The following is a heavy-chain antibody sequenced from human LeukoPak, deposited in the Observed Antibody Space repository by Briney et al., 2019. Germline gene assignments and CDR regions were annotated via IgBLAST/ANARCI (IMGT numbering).Heavy chain of an antibody. CDR1: GYTFTGYY. D-gene: IGHD3-22*01. J-gene: IGHJ4*02. CDR2: INPNSGGT. Sequence: ASVKVSCKASGYTFTGYYMHWVRQAPGQGLEWMGWINPNSGGTNYAQKFQGRVTMTRDTSISTAYMELSRLRSDDTAEYYCARRYYYDSSGYYYYFDYWGQGTLVTVSS. V-gene: IGHV1-2*02. CDR3: ARRYYYDSSGYYYYFDY.